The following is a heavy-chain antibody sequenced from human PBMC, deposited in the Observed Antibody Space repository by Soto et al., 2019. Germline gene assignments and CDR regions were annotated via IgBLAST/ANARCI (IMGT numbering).Heavy chain of an antibody. CDR2: ISAYNGNT. D-gene: IGHD3-3*01. J-gene: IGHJ5*02. Sequence: GASVKVSCKASGYTFTNYGFSWVRQAPGQGLEWMGWISAYNGNTNYAQKLQGRVTMTTDTSTSTAYMELRSLRSDDTAVYYCARDLRGWGGYYRWFDPWGQGTLVTVSA. CDR3: ARDLRGWGGYYRWFDP. CDR1: GYTFTNYG. V-gene: IGHV1-18*01.